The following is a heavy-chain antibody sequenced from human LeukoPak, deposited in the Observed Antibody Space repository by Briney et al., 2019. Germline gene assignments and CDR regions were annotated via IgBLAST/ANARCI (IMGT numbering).Heavy chain of an antibody. CDR2: ISGSGDTT. D-gene: IGHD2-15*01. J-gene: IGHJ6*02. CDR3: ARYCSRSTCQGSSYYFGMDV. CDR1: GFTFSPYA. Sequence: GGSLRLSCAASGFTFSPYAMNWVRQAPGKGLEWVSTISGSGDTTYYADSVKGRFTISRDNSKNTLFLQMDSLRAEDTAVFYCARYCSRSTCQGSSYYFGMDVWGQGTTVTVSS. V-gene: IGHV3-23*01.